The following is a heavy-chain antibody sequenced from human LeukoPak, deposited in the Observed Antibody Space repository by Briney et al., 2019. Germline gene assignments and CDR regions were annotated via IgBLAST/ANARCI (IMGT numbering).Heavy chain of an antibody. J-gene: IGHJ5*02. CDR1: GGSISSYY. Sequence: SETLSLTCTVSGGSISSYYWSWIRQPPGKGLEWIGYIYYSGSTNYNPSLKSRVTISVDTSKNQFSLKLSSVTAADTAVYYCARDYGDSARGFWFDPWGQGTLVTVSS. V-gene: IGHV4-59*01. CDR2: IYYSGST. D-gene: IGHD4-17*01. CDR3: ARDYGDSARGFWFDP.